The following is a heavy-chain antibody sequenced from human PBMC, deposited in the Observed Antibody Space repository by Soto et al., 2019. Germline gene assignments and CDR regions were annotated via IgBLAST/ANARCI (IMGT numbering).Heavy chain of an antibody. J-gene: IGHJ4*02. CDR1: GYSFSSYG. V-gene: IGHV1-18*01. CDR3: ATDRSSSGY. CDR2: IIPYNGHT. D-gene: IGHD6-6*01. Sequence: QVQLVQSGAEVKKPGASVKVSCKASGYSFSSYGISWVRQAPGQGLEWMGWIIPYNGHTNYAQKFQGRVTMTTDTSTSTVYMELRSLRSDDTAVYYCATDRSSSGYWGQGALVTVSS.